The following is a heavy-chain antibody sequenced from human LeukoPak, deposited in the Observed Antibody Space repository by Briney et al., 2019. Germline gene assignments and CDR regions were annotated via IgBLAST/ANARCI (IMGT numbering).Heavy chain of an antibody. J-gene: IGHJ4*02. CDR3: ARGVTIGYCSSTSCPNFDY. Sequence: SETLSLTCAVYGGSFSGYYWSWIRQPPGKGLEWIGEINHSGSTNYNPSLKSRVTISVDTSKNQFSLKLSSVTAADTAVYYCARGVTIGYCSSTSCPNFDYWGQGTLVTVSS. D-gene: IGHD2-2*01. CDR2: INHSGST. CDR1: GGSFSGYY. V-gene: IGHV4-34*01.